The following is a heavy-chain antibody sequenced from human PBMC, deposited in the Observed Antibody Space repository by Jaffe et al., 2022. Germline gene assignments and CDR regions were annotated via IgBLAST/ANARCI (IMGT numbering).Heavy chain of an antibody. CDR1: GFTFGDYA. D-gene: IGHD1-20*01. V-gene: IGHV3-49*04. Sequence: EVQLVESGGGLVQPGRSLRLSCTASGFTFGDYAMSWVRQAPGKGLEWVCLIRSKAYGGTTEYAASVKDRFTISRDESKSIAYLQMNSLKTEDTAVYYCTRDQRSRYWGQGTLVTVSS. J-gene: IGHJ4*02. CDR3: TRDQRSRY. CDR2: IRSKAYGGTT.